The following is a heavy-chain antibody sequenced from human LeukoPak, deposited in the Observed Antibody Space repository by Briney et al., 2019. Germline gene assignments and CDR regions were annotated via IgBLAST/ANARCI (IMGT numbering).Heavy chain of an antibody. D-gene: IGHD3-10*01. CDR1: GFTFSSYA. CDR2: IYYSGST. Sequence: LRLSCAASGFTFSSYAMSWIRQPPGKGLEWIGYIYYSGSTYYNPPLKSRVTISVDTSKNQFSLKLSSVTAADTAVYYCARGGSLLWFGELSYYFDYWGQGTLVTVSS. J-gene: IGHJ4*02. V-gene: IGHV4-30-4*08. CDR3: ARGGSLLWFGELSYYFDY.